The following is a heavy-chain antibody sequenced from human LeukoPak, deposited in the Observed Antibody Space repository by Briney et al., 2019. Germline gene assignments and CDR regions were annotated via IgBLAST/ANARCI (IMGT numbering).Heavy chain of an antibody. V-gene: IGHV3-53*01. CDR1: GFTVTNNY. CDR3: ARGLSGYASSLGY. J-gene: IGHJ4*02. CDR2: IDRGGSK. Sequence: PGGSLRLSCAASGFTVTNNYMNWVRQAPGKGLEWVSVIDRGGSKYYADSVKGRFTISRDNSKNTLYLQMNSLRAEDTAVYYCARGLSGYASSLGYWGQGTLVTVSA. D-gene: IGHD6-6*01.